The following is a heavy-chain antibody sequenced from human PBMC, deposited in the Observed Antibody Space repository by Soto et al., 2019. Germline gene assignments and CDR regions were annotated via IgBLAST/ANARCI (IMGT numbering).Heavy chain of an antibody. CDR2: IFPGDSDA. Sequence: DVQLVQSGAEMKKPGDSLRISCRGSGYRFSTTWIGWVRQKPGQGLEWVGIIFPGDSDARYSPSFQGHVTISADKSINTAYLQWRSLKASDTAVYFCAKIRAQPERWLKYWADLWGQGTLVTVSS. D-gene: IGHD2-15*01. V-gene: IGHV5-51*01. CDR1: GYRFSTTW. CDR3: AKIRAQPERWLKYWADL. J-gene: IGHJ5*02.